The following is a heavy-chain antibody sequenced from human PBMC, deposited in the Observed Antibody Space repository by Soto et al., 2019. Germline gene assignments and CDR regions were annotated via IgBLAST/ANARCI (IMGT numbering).Heavy chain of an antibody. CDR1: GYTFTSYG. Sequence: ASVKVSCKASGYTFTSYGISWVRQAPGQGLEWMGWISAYNGNTNYAQKLQGRVTMTTDTSTSTAYMELRSLRSDDTAVYYCAREYCSSTSCYNWNYYYYGMDVWGQGTTVTVSS. CDR2: ISAYNGNT. V-gene: IGHV1-18*01. J-gene: IGHJ6*02. D-gene: IGHD2-2*02. CDR3: AREYCSSTSCYNWNYYYYGMDV.